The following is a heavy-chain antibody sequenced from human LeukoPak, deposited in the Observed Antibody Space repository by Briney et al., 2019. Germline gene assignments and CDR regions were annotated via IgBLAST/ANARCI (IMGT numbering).Heavy chain of an antibody. CDR1: GYTFTSYY. D-gene: IGHD4-11*01. J-gene: IGHJ5*02. V-gene: IGHV1-46*01. CDR2: INPSGGST. CDR3: ARDLYRDSLPVSWFDP. Sequence: ASVKVSCKASGYTFTSYYMHWVRQAPGQGLEWMGIINPSGGSTSYAQKFQGRVTMTRDTSTSTVYTELSSLRSEDTAVYYCARDLYRDSLPVSWFDPWGQGTLVTVSS.